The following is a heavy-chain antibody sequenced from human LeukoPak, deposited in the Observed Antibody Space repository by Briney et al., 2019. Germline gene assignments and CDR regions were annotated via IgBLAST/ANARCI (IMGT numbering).Heavy chain of an antibody. D-gene: IGHD2-2*01. CDR1: GFTFSSYA. J-gene: IGHJ4*02. Sequence: GRSLRLSCAASGFTFSSYAMHWVRQAPGKGLEWVAVIPYDGSNKYYADSVKGRFTISRDNSKNTLYLQMNSLRAEDTAVYYCARGESGIVVVPAAPLDYWGQGTLVTVSS. V-gene: IGHV3-30*04. CDR2: IPYDGSNK. CDR3: ARGESGIVVVPAAPLDY.